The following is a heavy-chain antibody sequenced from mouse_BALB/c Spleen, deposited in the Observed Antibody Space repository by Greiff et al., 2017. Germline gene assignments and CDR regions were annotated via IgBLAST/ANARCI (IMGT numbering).Heavy chain of an antibody. Sequence: LQESGAELVRPGVSVKISCKGSGYTFTDYAMHWVKQSHAKSLEWIGVISTYYGDASYNQKFKGKATMTVDKSSSTAYMELARLTSEDSAIYYCATGTRYAMDYWGQGTSVTVSS. J-gene: IGHJ4*01. D-gene: IGHD4-1*01. CDR3: ATGTRYAMDY. CDR2: ISTYYGDA. V-gene: IGHV1S137*01. CDR1: GYTFTDYA.